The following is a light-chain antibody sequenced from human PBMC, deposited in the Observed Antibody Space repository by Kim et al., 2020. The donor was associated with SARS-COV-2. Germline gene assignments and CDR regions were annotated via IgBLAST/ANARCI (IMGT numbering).Light chain of an antibody. CDR2: GKN. CDR1: SLRSYY. CDR3: NSRDSSDNHRVV. J-gene: IGLJ2*01. V-gene: IGLV3-19*01. Sequence: GQAVRIKCQGDSLRSYYASWNQQKPGQAPVLVIYGKNNRPSGIPDRFSGSSSGNTASLTITGAQAEDEADYYCNSRDSSDNHRVVFGGGTQLTVL.